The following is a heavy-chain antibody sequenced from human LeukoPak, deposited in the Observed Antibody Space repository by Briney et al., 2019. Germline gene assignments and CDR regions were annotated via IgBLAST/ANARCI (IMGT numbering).Heavy chain of an antibody. J-gene: IGHJ6*03. CDR3: AVRYYDILTGYSSYYYYYMDV. V-gene: IGHV1-8*03. CDR1: GYTFTGYY. CDR2: MNPNSGNT. D-gene: IGHD3-9*01. Sequence: ASVKVSCKASGYTFTGYYMHWVRQAPGQGLEWMGWMNPNSGNTDYAQKFQGRVTITRNTSISTAYMELSSLRSEDTAVYYCAVRYYDILTGYSSYYYYYMDVWGKGTTVTISS.